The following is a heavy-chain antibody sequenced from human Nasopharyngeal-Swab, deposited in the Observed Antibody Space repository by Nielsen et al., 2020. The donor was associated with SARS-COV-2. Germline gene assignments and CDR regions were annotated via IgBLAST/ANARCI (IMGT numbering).Heavy chain of an antibody. CDR2: IYYSGST. V-gene: IGHV4-59*12. Sequence: GSLRLSCTVSGGSISSYYWSWIRQPPGKGLEWIGYIYYSGSTYYNPSLKSRVTISVDTSKNQFSLKLSSVTAADTAVYYCARLIVATSWYFDLWGRGTLVTVSS. CDR3: ARLIVATSWYFDL. CDR1: GGSISSYY. J-gene: IGHJ2*01. D-gene: IGHD5-12*01.